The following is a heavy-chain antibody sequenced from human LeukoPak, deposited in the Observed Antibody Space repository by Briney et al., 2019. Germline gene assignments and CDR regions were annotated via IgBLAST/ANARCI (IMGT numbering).Heavy chain of an antibody. V-gene: IGHV4-61*02. D-gene: IGHD6-19*01. CDR1: GSSISSGSYY. J-gene: IGHJ6*03. Sequence: SQTLSLTCTVSGSSISSGSYYWSWIRQPAGKGLKWIGRIYTSGSTNYNPSLKSRVTISVDTSKNQYSLKLSSVTAADTAVYYCARGYSSGWYYYYYMDVWGKGTTVTVSS. CDR2: IYTSGST. CDR3: ARGYSSGWYYYYYMDV.